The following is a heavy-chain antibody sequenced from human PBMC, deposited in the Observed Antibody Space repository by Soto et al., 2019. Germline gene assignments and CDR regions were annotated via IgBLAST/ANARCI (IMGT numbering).Heavy chain of an antibody. D-gene: IGHD3-22*01. Sequence: EVQLAESGGGLVQPGGSLRLSCAASGFTFSSYWMSWVRQAPGKGLEWVANIKQDGSEKWYVDSVKGRFTISRDNAKKSLFLQMNSLRVEDTAVYYCARGDYDDNSGPFSDAFDVWGQGTMVTVSS. V-gene: IGHV3-7*04. CDR3: ARGDYDDNSGPFSDAFDV. J-gene: IGHJ3*01. CDR2: IKQDGSEK. CDR1: GFTFSSYW.